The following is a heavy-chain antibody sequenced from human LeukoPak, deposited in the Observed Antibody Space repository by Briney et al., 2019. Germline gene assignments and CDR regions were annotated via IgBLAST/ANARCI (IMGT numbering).Heavy chain of an antibody. CDR1: GFTFSSYE. D-gene: IGHD4-23*01. V-gene: IGHV3-48*03. J-gene: IGHJ3*02. CDR3: AKGYYGGNPRDAFDI. CDR2: ISSSGSTI. Sequence: GGSLRLSCAASGFTFSSYEMNWVRQAPGKGLEWVSYISSSGSTIYYADSVKGRFTISRDNSKNTLYLQMNSLRAEDTAVYYCAKGYYGGNPRDAFDIWGQGTMVTVSS.